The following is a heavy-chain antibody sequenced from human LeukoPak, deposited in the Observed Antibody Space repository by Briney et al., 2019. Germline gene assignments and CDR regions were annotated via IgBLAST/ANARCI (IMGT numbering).Heavy chain of an antibody. J-gene: IGHJ6*03. CDR1: GYTFTDYY. CDR3: ARDPQGVVVINGSYYYYYYMDV. CDR2: INPNSGGT. V-gene: IGHV1-2*02. Sequence: GASVKVSCKASGYTFTDYYMHWVRQAPGQGLEWMGWINPNSGGTNYAQKFKGRVTMTRDTSISTAYMELSRLRSDDTAVYYCARDPQGVVVINGSYYYYYYMDVWGKGTTVTVSS. D-gene: IGHD3-22*01.